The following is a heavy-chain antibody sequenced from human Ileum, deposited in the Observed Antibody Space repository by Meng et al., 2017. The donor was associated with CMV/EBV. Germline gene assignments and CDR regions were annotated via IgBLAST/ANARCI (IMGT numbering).Heavy chain of an antibody. D-gene: IGHD2-15*01. V-gene: IGHV4-34*02. CDR1: GGSVSGHY. Sequence: QVQLKPGGAGLLRPSETLSLTCAVYGGSVSGHYWSWIRQTPGKGLEWIGEMNPSGVTIYNPSLKGRVTISVDTSKNQFSLKLTSVTAADTALYYCARELGYCSGGNCYGGTFDYWGQGTLVTVSS. CDR2: MNPSGVT. J-gene: IGHJ4*02. CDR3: ARELGYCSGGNCYGGTFDY.